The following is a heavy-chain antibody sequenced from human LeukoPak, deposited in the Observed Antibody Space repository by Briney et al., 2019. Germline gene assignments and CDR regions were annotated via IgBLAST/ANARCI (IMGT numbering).Heavy chain of an antibody. CDR3: ARDGQYDFWSGYYGTWFDP. V-gene: IGHV1-69*13. CDR1: GGTFSSYA. J-gene: IGHJ5*02. CDR2: IIPIFGTA. Sequence: SVKVSCKASGGTFSSYAISWVRQAPGQGLEWMGGIIPIFGTANYAQKFKGRVTITADESPSTAYMALSSLRSEDTAVYYCARDGQYDFWSGYYGTWFDPWGPGTPVTVSS. D-gene: IGHD3-3*01.